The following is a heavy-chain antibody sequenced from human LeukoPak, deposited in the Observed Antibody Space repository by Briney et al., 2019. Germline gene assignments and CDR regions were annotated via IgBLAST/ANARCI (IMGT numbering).Heavy chain of an antibody. D-gene: IGHD1-26*01. J-gene: IGHJ3*02. CDR2: IYYSGST. CDR3: ATPYSGGYQGLDI. CDR1: GGSISSNKYY. V-gene: IGHV4-39*01. Sequence: SETLSLTCTVSGGSISSNKYYWGWIRQPPGKGLEWIGSIYYSGSTYYNPTLKSRVTIFVDTSKNQFSLKLSSVTAADTAVYYCATPYSGGYQGLDIWGQGTMVTVST.